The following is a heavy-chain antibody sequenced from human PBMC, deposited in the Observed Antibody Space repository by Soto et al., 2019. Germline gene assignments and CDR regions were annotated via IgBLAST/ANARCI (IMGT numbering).Heavy chain of an antibody. CDR1: CGSFSSYY. V-gene: IGHV4-34*01. D-gene: IGHD5-18*01. CDR2: INHSGST. J-gene: IGHJ4*02. Sequence: PSETLSLTCAVYCGSFSSYYWSWIRQPPGKGLEWIGEINHSGSTNYNPSLKSRVTMSVDTSKNQFSLKLSSVTAADTAVYYCARVGYSYGYNFDYWGQGTLVTVSS. CDR3: ARVGYSYGYNFDY.